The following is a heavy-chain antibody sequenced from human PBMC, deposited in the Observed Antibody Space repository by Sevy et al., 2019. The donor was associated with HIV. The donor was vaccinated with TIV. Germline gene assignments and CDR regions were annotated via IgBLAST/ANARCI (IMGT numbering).Heavy chain of an antibody. D-gene: IGHD1-26*01. V-gene: IGHV4-61*01. CDR3: ARMGGLTDYGMDV. CDR1: GGSVTSDSYD. CDR2: MFYTGST. Sequence: SETLSLTCTVSGGSVTSDSYDWTWIRQPPGKGLECLGYMFYTGSTNYNPSLMSRVTISVDTSKNQFSLKLSSVTAAETAVYYCARMGGLTDYGMDVWGQGTTVTVSS. J-gene: IGHJ6*02.